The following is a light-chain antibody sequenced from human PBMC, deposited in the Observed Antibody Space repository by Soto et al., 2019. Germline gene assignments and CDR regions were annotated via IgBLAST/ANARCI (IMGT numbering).Light chain of an antibody. J-gene: IGKJ5*01. CDR3: QQYNNWPPGT. CDR2: GAS. V-gene: IGKV3-15*01. Sequence: EIVMTQSPATLSVSPGERATLSCRASQSVRSNLAWYQQKPGQAPRLLIYGASTRATGISARFSGSGSGTEFTLTISSLQSEDFAVYYCQQYNNWPPGTFGQGTRLEIK. CDR1: QSVRSN.